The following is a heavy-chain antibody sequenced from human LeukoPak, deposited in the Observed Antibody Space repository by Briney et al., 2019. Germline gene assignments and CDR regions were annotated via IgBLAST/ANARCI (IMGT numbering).Heavy chain of an antibody. CDR1: GGSISSYY. CDR3: ARGGIVVVIRALDYFDY. Sequence: SETLSLTCTVSGGSISSYYWSWIRQPPGKGLEWIGEINHSGSTNYNPSLRSRVTISVDTSKNQFSLKLSSVTAADTAVYYCARGGIVVVIRALDYFDYWGQGTLVTVSS. D-gene: IGHD3-22*01. V-gene: IGHV4-34*01. CDR2: INHSGST. J-gene: IGHJ4*02.